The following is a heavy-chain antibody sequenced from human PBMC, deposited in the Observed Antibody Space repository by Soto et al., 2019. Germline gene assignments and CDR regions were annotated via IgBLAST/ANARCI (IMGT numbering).Heavy chain of an antibody. Sequence: ASVKVSCKASGYTFTSYDINWVRQATGQGLEWMGWMNPHSGNTGYAQKFQGRVTMTRNTSISTAYMELSSLRSEDTAVYYCARGGIGGFYDFWSGYGSRDGMDVWGQGTTVTVSS. CDR3: ARGGIGGFYDFWSGYGSRDGMDV. V-gene: IGHV1-8*01. D-gene: IGHD3-3*01. CDR2: MNPHSGNT. J-gene: IGHJ6*02. CDR1: GYTFTSYD.